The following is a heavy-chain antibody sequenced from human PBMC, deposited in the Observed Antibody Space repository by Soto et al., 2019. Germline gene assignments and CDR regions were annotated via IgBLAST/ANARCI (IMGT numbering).Heavy chain of an antibody. D-gene: IGHD3-10*01. CDR2: ISHSGSST. V-gene: IGHV3-23*01. CDR3: AKGSWVHHGSEGGNWLDP. CDR1: GGTFSNYA. Sequence: EVQLLESGGGSVQPGGSLRLSCAASGGTFSNYAMNWVRQAPGKGLEWVSGISHSGSSTYYEDSVKGRFTISRDNSKNTLYLQMNSLRAEDTAVYYCAKGSWVHHGSEGGNWLDPWAREPWSPSPQ. J-gene: IGHJ5*02.